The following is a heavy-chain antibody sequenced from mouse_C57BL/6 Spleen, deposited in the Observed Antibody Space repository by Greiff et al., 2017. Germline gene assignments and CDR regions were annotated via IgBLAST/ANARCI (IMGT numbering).Heavy chain of an antibody. V-gene: IGHV1-69*01. CDR1: GYTFTSYW. CDR2: IDPSDSYT. CDR3: AREGEV. Sequence: QVQLQQPGAELVMPGASVKLSCKASGYTFTSYWMHWVKQRPGQGLEWIGEIDPSDSYTNYNQKFKGKSTLTVDKSSSTADMQLSSLTSEDSAVYYCAREGEVWGTGTTVTVSS. J-gene: IGHJ1*03.